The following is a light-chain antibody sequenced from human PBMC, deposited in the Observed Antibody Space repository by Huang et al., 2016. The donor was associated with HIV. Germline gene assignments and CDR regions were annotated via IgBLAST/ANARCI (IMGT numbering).Light chain of an antibody. CDR2: GAA. CDR1: QSLSSNY. Sequence: EIVLTQSPGTLSLSPGERATLSCRASQSLSSNYVAWYQQKPGQAPRLLIYGAASRASGIPDRFSGSGSGTDFTLTISRLEPEDFALYFCQQYDSSPTFGQGTKVEIK. CDR3: QQYDSSPT. V-gene: IGKV3-20*01. J-gene: IGKJ1*01.